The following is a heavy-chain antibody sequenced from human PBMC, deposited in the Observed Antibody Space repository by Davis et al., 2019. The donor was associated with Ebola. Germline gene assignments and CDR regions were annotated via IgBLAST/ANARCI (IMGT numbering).Heavy chain of an antibody. CDR2: IYYSGST. V-gene: IGHV4-39*01. Sequence: PSETLSLTCTVSGGSISSSSYYWGWIRQPPGKGLEWIGSIYYSGSTYYNPSLKSRVTISVDTSKNQFSLKLSSVTAADTAVYYCARRREVGATDWGQGTLVTVSS. J-gene: IGHJ4*02. CDR3: ARRREVGATD. CDR1: GGSISSSSYY. D-gene: IGHD1-26*01.